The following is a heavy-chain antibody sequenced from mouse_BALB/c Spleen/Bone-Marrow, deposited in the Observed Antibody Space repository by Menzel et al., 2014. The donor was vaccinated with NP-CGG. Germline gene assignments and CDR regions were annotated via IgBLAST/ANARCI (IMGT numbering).Heavy chain of an antibody. J-gene: IGHJ3*01. CDR2: IDPANGNT. D-gene: IGHD1-1*01. CDR3: ARYYYGSSLFAY. Sequence: VQLQQSGAELVKPGASVKLSCTASGFNIKDTYMYWVKQRPEQGLEWIGGIDPANGNTKYDPKLQDKATITADTSSNTAYLQLSSLTSEDTAVYYCARYYYGSSLFAYWGQGTLVTVSA. CDR1: GFNIKDTY. V-gene: IGHV14-3*02.